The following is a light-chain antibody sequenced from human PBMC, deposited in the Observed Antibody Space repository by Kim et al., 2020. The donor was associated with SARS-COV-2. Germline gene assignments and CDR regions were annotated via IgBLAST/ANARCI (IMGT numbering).Light chain of an antibody. CDR1: SSNSGSNS. CDR2: RND. J-gene: IGLJ3*02. V-gene: IGLV1-47*01. CDR3: STWDGGLSGWV. Sequence: GQGVTITCSGSSSNSGSNSGIWDQQHPGTAPKPPIFRNDHRPSGVPDRFSGSKSGASASLAISGLRSEDESHYYCSTWDGGLSGWVFGGGTKLTVL.